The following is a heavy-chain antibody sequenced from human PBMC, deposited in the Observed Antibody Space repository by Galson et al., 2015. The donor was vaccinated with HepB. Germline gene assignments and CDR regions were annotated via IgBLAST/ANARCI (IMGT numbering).Heavy chain of an antibody. CDR1: GGSFSGYY. CDR3: ARGSAYCSGGSCYLYYFDY. Sequence: ETLSLTCAVYGGSFSGYYWSWIRQPPGKGLEWIGEINHSGSTNYNPSLKSRVTISVDTSKNQFSLKLSSVTAADTAVYYCARGSAYCSGGSCYLYYFDYWGQGTLVTVSS. V-gene: IGHV4-34*01. D-gene: IGHD2-15*01. J-gene: IGHJ4*02. CDR2: INHSGST.